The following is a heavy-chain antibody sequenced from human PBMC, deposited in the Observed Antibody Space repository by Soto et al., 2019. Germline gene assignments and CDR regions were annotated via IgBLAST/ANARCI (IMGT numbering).Heavy chain of an antibody. CDR1: GLNFNDAW. J-gene: IGHJ5*02. V-gene: IGHV3-15*01. Sequence: GGSLRLSCVVSGLNFNDAWMSWVRQAPGKGLEWVGRIISRHGGGTTDYAAPVKGRFAISRDDSRNTVYLQMNSLKKEDTGVYYCAYTGFPTLWLDPWGQGSLVTVSS. CDR2: IISRHGGGTT. CDR3: AYTGFPTLWLDP.